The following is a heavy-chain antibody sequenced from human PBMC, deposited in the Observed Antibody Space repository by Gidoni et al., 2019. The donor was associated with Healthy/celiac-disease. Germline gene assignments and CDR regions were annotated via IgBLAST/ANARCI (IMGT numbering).Heavy chain of an antibody. J-gene: IGHJ5*02. CDR1: GFTFSSYG. V-gene: IGHV3-33*01. Sequence: QVQLVESGGGVVQPGRSLRLSCEASGFTFSSYGMHWVRQAPGKGLGWVEVIWYAGSNKYYAASVNGRFTISRDNSKNTLYLQMNSLRAEDTAVYYCARDFQGGDRPGWFDPWGQGTLVTVSS. CDR2: IWYAGSNK. D-gene: IGHD4-17*01. CDR3: ARDFQGGDRPGWFDP.